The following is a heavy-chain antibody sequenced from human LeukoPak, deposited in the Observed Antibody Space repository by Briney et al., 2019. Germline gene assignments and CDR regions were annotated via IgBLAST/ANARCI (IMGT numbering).Heavy chain of an antibody. CDR1: GYTFTTYD. CDR3: ARGQWGSYGSWYFDY. CDR2: MNPNNGDT. V-gene: IGHV1-8*01. Sequence: GASVKVSCKASGYTFTTYDINRVRQVPGQGLEWMGWMNPNNGDTGYAQKFQGRVTITRDTSKTTVYMELRSLTSEDTAIFYCARGQWGSYGSWYFDYWGQGSLVTVSS. J-gene: IGHJ4*02. D-gene: IGHD3-16*01.